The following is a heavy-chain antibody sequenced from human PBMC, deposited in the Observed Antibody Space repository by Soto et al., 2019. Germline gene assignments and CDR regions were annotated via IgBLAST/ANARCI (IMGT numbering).Heavy chain of an antibody. J-gene: IGHJ5*02. CDR1: GGSISNYY. Sequence: SETLSLTCTVSGGSISNYYWSWIRQPPGKGLEWIGHFYNSGNINYNPSLKSRVTISIDTSKNQFSLNLNSVTAADSAVYYCASRARSSSWSRFDPWGPGTLVTVSS. CDR2: FYNSGNI. CDR3: ASRARSSSWSRFDP. D-gene: IGHD6-6*01. V-gene: IGHV4-59*08.